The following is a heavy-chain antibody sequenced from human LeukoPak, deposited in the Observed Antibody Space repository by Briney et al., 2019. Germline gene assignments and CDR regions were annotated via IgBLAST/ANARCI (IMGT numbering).Heavy chain of an antibody. Sequence: GGSLRLSCAASGFTFSSYGMSWVRQAPGKGLEWVSGISGGGGSTYYADSVKGRFTISRDNSRNTLYLQMNSLRGEDTAVYYCAKGIGGVIVKSLLHSAFDIWGQGTMVTVSS. V-gene: IGHV3-23*01. CDR1: GFTFSSYG. J-gene: IGHJ3*02. CDR3: AKGIGGVIVKSLLHSAFDI. CDR2: ISGGGGST. D-gene: IGHD3-16*02.